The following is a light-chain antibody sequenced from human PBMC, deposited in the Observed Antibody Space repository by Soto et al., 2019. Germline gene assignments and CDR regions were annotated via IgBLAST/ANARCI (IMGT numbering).Light chain of an antibody. V-gene: IGLV2-18*02. J-gene: IGLJ1*01. CDR3: TSSTSSSTEV. CDR2: EVN. CDR1: SSDVGNYNR. Sequence: QSALTQPPSVSGSPGQSVTISCTGTSSDVGNYNRVSWYQQPPGTAPKVIIYEVNNRPSGVPDRFSGSKSGNAASLTISGLQADEEDDYCSTSSTSSSTEVFGSGTKVTVL.